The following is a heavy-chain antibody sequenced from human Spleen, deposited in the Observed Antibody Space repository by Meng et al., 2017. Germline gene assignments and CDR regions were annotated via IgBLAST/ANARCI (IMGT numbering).Heavy chain of an antibody. CDR1: GFTFSTYA. Sequence: EVQLLESEGGLVQPGGSLRLSCAASGFTFSTYAMSWVRQAPGKGLEWVSLIHNGDRTYYADSVRGRFIISRDSSKNTLSLQMSSLRAEDTALYYCANPGVWGQGTLVTVSS. J-gene: IGHJ4*02. CDR2: IHNGDRT. V-gene: IGHV3-23*03. CDR3: ANPGV. D-gene: IGHD3-10*01.